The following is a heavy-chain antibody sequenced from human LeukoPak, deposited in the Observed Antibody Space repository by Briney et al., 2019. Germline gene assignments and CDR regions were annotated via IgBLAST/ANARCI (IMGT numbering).Heavy chain of an antibody. CDR1: GGTFSSYT. J-gene: IGHJ6*03. D-gene: IGHD6-13*01. V-gene: IGHV1-69*04. CDR2: IIPILGIA. Sequence: AASVKVSCKASGGTFSSYTISWVRQAPGQGLEWMGRIIPILGIANYAQKFQGRVTITADKSTSTAYMELSSLRSEDTAVYYRARDSGAAAPFPGCMDVWGKGTTVTVSS. CDR3: ARDSGAAAPFPGCMDV.